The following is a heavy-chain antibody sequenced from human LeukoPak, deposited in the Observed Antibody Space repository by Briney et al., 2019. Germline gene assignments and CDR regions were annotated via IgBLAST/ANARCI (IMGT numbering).Heavy chain of an antibody. V-gene: IGHV1-18*01. CDR2: ISAYNGNT. CDR1: GGTFSSYA. Sequence: GASVKVSCKASGGTFSSYAISWVRQAPGQGLEWMGWISAYNGNTNYAQKLQGRVTMTTDTSTSTAYMELRSLRSDDTAVYYCARGATRRPPYYFDYWGQGTLVTVSS. D-gene: IGHD1-26*01. J-gene: IGHJ4*02. CDR3: ARGATRRPPYYFDY.